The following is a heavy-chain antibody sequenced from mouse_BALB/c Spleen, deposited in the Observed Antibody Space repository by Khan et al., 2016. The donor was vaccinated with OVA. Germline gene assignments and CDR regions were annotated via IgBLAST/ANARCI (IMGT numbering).Heavy chain of an antibody. D-gene: IGHD1-1*01. CDR3: GRPTITAVVAKYCWSFDV. V-gene: IGHV5-9-3*01. J-gene: IGHJ1*01. Sequence: EVELVESGGGLVKPGGSLKLSCAASGFTFSSYAMSWVRQTPEKRLEWVATISSGGNYTYYPDSVKGRFTISRDNAKNTLYLQLSSLRSEDTAMYYCGRPTITAVVAKYCWSFDVWGAGTTVTVSS. CDR1: GFTFSSYA. CDR2: ISSGGNYT.